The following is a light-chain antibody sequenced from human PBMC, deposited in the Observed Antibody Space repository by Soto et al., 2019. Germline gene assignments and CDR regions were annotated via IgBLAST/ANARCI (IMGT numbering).Light chain of an antibody. Sequence: QSALTQPASVSGSPGQSITISCTGTSSDVGTYNLVSWYQQHPGKAPKLMIYKGSKRPSGVSNRLSGSKSGNTASLTISGLESEDEDDYYCCSYAGSRTLVFGGGTELTVL. J-gene: IGLJ2*01. CDR2: KGS. V-gene: IGLV2-23*01. CDR1: SSDVGTYNL. CDR3: CSYAGSRTLV.